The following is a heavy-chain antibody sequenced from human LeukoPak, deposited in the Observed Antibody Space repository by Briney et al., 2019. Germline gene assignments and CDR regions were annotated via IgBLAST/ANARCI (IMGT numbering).Heavy chain of an antibody. V-gene: IGHV3-48*04. D-gene: IGHD1-26*01. CDR3: ARDRSGSYSL. J-gene: IGHJ4*02. CDR2: ISSSSSTI. Sequence: GGSLRLSCGASGFTFSSYSMNWVRQAPGKGLEWVSYISSSSSTIYYADSVKGRFTISRDNAKNSLYLHMNSLRAEDTAVYYCARDRSGSYSLWGQGTLVTVSS. CDR1: GFTFSSYS.